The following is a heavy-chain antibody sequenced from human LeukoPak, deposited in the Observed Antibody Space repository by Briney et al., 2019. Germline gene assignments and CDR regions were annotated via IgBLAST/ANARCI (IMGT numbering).Heavy chain of an antibody. CDR3: ARDEGYCSSTSCYHYYYYMDG. V-gene: IGHV1-2*02. J-gene: IGHJ6*03. CDR2: INPNSGCK. Sequence: ASVKVSCKASGYTFTSYGISWVRQAPGQGLEWMGWINPNSGCKNYAQKFQGRVTMTRDTSISTAYMELSRLRSDDTAVYYCARDEGYCSSTSCYHYYYYMDGWGKGTTVTVSS. CDR1: GYTFTSYG. D-gene: IGHD2-2*01.